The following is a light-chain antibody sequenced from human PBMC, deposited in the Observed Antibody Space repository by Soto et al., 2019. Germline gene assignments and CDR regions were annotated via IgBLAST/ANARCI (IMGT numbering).Light chain of an antibody. Sequence: EFVLTQSPATLSLSPGERATLSCTASQSVTTYLAWYQQKPGQAPRLLIYDASTRATGIPARFSGSGSGTDFTLTISSLEPEDFAVYYCQQRSNWPPGVTFGPGTKVDIK. J-gene: IGKJ3*01. V-gene: IGKV3-11*01. CDR2: DAS. CDR1: QSVTTY. CDR3: QQRSNWPPGVT.